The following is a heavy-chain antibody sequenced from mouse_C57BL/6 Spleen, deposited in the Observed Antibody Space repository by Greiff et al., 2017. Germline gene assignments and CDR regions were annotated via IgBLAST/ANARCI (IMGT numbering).Heavy chain of an antibody. D-gene: IGHD2-4*01. CDR2: INPSSGYT. V-gene: IGHV1-7*01. CDR3: ARYYDYVYYAMDY. CDR1: GYTFTSYW. J-gene: IGHJ4*01. Sequence: QVQLQQSGAELAKPGASVKLSCKASGYTFTSYWMHWVKQRPGQGLQWIGYINPSSGYTKYNQKFKDKATLTADKSSSTAYMQLSSLTYEDSAVYYCARYYDYVYYAMDYWGQGTSVTVSS.